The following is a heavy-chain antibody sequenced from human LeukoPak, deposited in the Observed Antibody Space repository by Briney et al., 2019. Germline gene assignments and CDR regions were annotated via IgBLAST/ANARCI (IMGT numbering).Heavy chain of an antibody. Sequence: AGGSLRLSCAASGFKFNDFSIHWVRQVPGKGLEWVSLISWDADDAYYADSVKGRFTSSRDNNKKSVYLQMRSLRVEDTAIYFCTKNTYYYDYSDDSGYSEHFFADWGPGTLVTVSS. CDR2: ISWDADDA. D-gene: IGHD3-22*01. V-gene: IGHV3-43*01. CDR3: TKNTYYYDYSDDSGYSEHFFAD. CDR1: GFKFNDFS. J-gene: IGHJ4*02.